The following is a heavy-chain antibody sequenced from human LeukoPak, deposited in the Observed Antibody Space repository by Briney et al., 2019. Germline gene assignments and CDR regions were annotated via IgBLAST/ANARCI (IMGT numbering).Heavy chain of an antibody. CDR1: GFTVSSNY. CDR3: AKDGPPYCSGGSCYPDFDY. Sequence: GGSLRLSCAASGFTVSSNYMSWVRQAPGKGLEWVAVISYDGSNKYYADSVKGRFTISRDNSKNTLYLQMNSLRAEDTAVYYCAKDGPPYCSGGSCYPDFDYWGQGTLVTVSS. CDR2: ISYDGSNK. D-gene: IGHD2-15*01. J-gene: IGHJ4*02. V-gene: IGHV3-30*18.